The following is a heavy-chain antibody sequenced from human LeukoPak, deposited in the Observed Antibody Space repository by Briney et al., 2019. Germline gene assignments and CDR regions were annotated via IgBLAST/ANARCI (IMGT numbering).Heavy chain of an antibody. Sequence: SGGSLRLSCAASGFTFSSYGMSWVRQAPGKGLEWVSAISGSGGSTYYADSVKGRFTISRDNSKNTLYLQMNSLRAEDTAVYYCAKVIAAAGRFGHFDYWGQGTLVTVSS. D-gene: IGHD6-13*01. J-gene: IGHJ4*02. CDR2: ISGSGGST. CDR1: GFTFSSYG. V-gene: IGHV3-23*01. CDR3: AKVIAAAGRFGHFDY.